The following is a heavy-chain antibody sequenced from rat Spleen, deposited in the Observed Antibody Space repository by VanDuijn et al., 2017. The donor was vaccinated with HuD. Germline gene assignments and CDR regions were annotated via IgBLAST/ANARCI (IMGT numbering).Heavy chain of an antibody. Sequence: EVQLVESGGGLVQPGRSLKISCAASGFIFSDFHLAWVRQAPTKGLEWVASINYDGSTIYYRDSVKGRFTVSRDNAKSTLYLQISSLRSEDTATYYCARQEDYGGYSRDYFGYWGQGVVVTVSS. D-gene: IGHD1-11*01. CDR3: ARQEDYGGYSRDYFGY. CDR1: GFIFSDFH. V-gene: IGHV5-22*01. CDR2: INYDGSTI. J-gene: IGHJ2*01.